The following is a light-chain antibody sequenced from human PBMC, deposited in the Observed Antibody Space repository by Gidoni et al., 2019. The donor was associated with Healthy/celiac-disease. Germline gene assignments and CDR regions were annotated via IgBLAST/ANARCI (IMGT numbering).Light chain of an antibody. J-gene: IGKJ4*01. V-gene: IGKV1-39*01. Sequence: DIQMTQSPSSLSASVGDRVTITCRASQSISSYLNWYQQKPGKAPKLLIYAASSLQSGVPSRFSGSGSGTDFTLTINSLQPDDFATYYCKQSYNIPLTFGGGTKVDIK. CDR3: KQSYNIPLT. CDR2: AAS. CDR1: QSISSY.